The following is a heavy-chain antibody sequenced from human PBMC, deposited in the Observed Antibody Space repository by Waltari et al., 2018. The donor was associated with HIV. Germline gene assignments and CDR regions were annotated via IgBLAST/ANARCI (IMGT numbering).Heavy chain of an antibody. CDR1: GYTFLNYH. J-gene: IGHJ4*02. V-gene: IGHV1-18*01. Sequence: QIRLFQSGHEVRKPGDSVTVSCKTSGYTFLNYHVTWVRQSLGQRPEWMGGITRYSANTNYTRESQGRVTLTTDAAASSAYLQLRDLRVDDTAIYFCTRGHIWGSYRYFDYWGPGTRVTVS. CDR3: TRGHIWGSYRYFDY. CDR2: ITRYSANT. D-gene: IGHD3-16*02.